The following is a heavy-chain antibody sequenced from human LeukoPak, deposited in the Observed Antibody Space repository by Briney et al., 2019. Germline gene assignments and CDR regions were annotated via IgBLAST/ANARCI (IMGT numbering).Heavy chain of an antibody. V-gene: IGHV1-69*04. D-gene: IGHD3-3*01. CDR2: IIPILGIA. J-gene: IGHJ4*02. CDR3: ARGVPFGVVYYFDY. CDR1: GGTFSSYA. Sequence: ASVKVSCKASGGTFSSYAISRVRQAPGQGLEWMGRIIPILGIANYAQKFQGRVTITADKSTSTAYMELSSLRSEDTAVYYCARGVPFGVVYYFDYWGQGTLVTVSS.